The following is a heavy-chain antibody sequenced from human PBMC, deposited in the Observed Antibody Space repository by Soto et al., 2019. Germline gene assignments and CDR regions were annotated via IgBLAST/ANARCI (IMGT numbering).Heavy chain of an antibody. CDR1: VWVVGKSA. D-gene: IGHD3-3*01. J-gene: IGHJ4*02. V-gene: IGHV1-69*13. CDR2: FIPVYRTL. Sequence: SVKVSGRASVWVVGKSAINWVRQTPGQGLEWLGGFIPVYRTLNYAQKFQGRVTITADESTGTAYMTLSSLASDDTAVYYCATGVIWIGYFTVDSWGQGTRVTV. CDR3: ATGVIWIGYFTVDS.